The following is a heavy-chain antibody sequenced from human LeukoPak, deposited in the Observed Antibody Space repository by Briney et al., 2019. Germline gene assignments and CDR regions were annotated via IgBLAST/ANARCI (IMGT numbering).Heavy chain of an antibody. J-gene: IGHJ4*02. Sequence: PGGSLRLSCAASGFTFSSSAMCWVRQAPGKGLEWVSAISNNGGYTYYADSVQGRFTISRDNSKSTLCLQMNSLRAEDTDVYYCAKQLGYCSDGSCYFPYWGQGTLVTVSS. CDR3: AKQLGYCSDGSCYFPY. CDR2: ISNNGGYT. D-gene: IGHD2-15*01. CDR1: GFTFSSSA. V-gene: IGHV3-23*01.